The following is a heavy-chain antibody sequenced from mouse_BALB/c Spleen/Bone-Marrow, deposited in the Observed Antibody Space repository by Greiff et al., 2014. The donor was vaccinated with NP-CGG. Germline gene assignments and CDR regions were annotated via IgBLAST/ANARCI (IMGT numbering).Heavy chain of an antibody. Sequence: DVHLVESGPDLVKPSQSLSLTCTVTGYSITSGYGWHWIRQFPGNKLEWMGYIHYSGNTDHNPSLKSRISITRDTSKNQFFLQLNSVTTEDTATYYCVRETKVVADFDYWGQGTTLTVSS. CDR2: IHYSGNT. CDR1: GYSITSGYG. J-gene: IGHJ2*01. D-gene: IGHD1-1*01. V-gene: IGHV3-1*02. CDR3: VRETKVVADFDY.